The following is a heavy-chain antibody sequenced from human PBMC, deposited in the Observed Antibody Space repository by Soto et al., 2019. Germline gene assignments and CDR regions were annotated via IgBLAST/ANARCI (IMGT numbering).Heavy chain of an antibody. V-gene: IGHV1-2*02. CDR3: VKDESINWYSGHFRH. J-gene: IGHJ1*01. D-gene: IGHD6-13*01. CDR1: GYTFSGFY. CDR2: INPNSGGT. Sequence: ASVKVSCKASGYTFSGFYMHWVRQAPGQGLEWMGWINPNSGGTKSAEKFQGRVTMTRDTSISTAYMELSRLTSDDTAVYYCVKDESINWYSGHFRHWGQGTLVTVSS.